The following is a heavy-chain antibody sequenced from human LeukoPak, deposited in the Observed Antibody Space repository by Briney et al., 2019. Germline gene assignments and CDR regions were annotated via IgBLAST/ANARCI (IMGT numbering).Heavy chain of an antibody. CDR3: ARGPHYDFWSGYYTPYYYYGMDV. Sequence: PSETLTLTCTVSGGSISSYYWSWIRQPPGKGLEWIGYIYYSGSTNYNPSLKSRVTISVDTSKNQFSLKLSSVTAADTVVYYCARGPHYDFWSGYYTPYYYYGMDVWGQGTTVTVSS. CDR2: IYYSGST. J-gene: IGHJ6*02. V-gene: IGHV4-59*01. D-gene: IGHD3-3*01. CDR1: GGSISSYY.